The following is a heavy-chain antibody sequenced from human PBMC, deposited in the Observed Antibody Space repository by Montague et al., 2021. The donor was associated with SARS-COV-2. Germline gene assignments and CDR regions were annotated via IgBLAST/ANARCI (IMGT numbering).Heavy chain of an antibody. CDR2: IDEIGVT. CDR3: ARDFWGPQN. CDR1: GFTFYTHW. Sequence: SLRLSCAASGFTFYTHWMTWVRQAPGKGLEWVTSIDEIGVTYNVDSVKGRFTISRDNPRTSLYLQMNSLRADDTAVYFCARDFWGPQNWGQGTLVTVSS. D-gene: IGHD3-16*01. J-gene: IGHJ4*02. V-gene: IGHV3-7*01.